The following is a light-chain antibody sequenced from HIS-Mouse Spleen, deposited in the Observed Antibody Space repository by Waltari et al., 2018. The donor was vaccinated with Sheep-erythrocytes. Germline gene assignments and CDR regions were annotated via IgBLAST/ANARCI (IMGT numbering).Light chain of an antibody. CDR1: SSDVGGYNY. Sequence: QSALTQPRSVSGSPGQSVTISCTGTSSDVGGYNYVSWYQQQPGKAPKPLIYDVSKRPSGVPDRFAGTKSGNTASLTISGLQAEDEADYYCCSYAGSYTVVFGGGTKLTVL. CDR2: DVS. V-gene: IGLV2-11*01. J-gene: IGLJ2*01. CDR3: CSYAGSYTVV.